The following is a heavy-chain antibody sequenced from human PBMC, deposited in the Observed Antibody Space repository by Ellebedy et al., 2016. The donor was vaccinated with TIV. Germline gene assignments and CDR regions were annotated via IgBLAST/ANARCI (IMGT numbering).Heavy chain of an antibody. Sequence: GGSLKISCAASGFTFSAYGMHWVRQAPGKGLEWVTYIRYDGSNKYYADSVKGRFTISRDNSKNTLFLEMNSLRAEDTAIYYCAGLWFGDSPRDNSDYWGRGTLVTVSS. CDR2: IRYDGSNK. D-gene: IGHD3-10*01. CDR1: GFTFSAYG. CDR3: AGLWFGDSPRDNSDY. V-gene: IGHV3-30*02. J-gene: IGHJ4*02.